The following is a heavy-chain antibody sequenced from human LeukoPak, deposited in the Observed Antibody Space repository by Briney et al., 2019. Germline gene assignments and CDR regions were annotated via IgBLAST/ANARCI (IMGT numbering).Heavy chain of an antibody. CDR2: FDPEDGET. J-gene: IGHJ3*02. V-gene: IGHV1-24*01. Sequence: ASVKVSCKVSGYTLTELSMHWVRQAPGKGLEWMGGFDPEDGETIYAQKFQGRVTMTEDTSTDTAYMELSSLRSEDTAVYYCATLGYCSSTSCYTGAFDIWGQGTMVTVSS. CDR1: GYTLTELS. D-gene: IGHD2-2*02. CDR3: ATLGYCSSTSCYTGAFDI.